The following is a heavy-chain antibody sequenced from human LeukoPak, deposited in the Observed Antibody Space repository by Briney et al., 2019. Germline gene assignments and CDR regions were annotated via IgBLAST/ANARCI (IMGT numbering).Heavy chain of an antibody. J-gene: IGHJ4*02. CDR1: GFTFSNAW. CDR3: ARGPVSSSGFFAY. Sequence: GGSLRLSCAASGFTFSNAWMSWIRQASGKGLEWVSYISSSGGTISYADSVKGRFTISRDNAKKSLYLQMNSLRAEDTAVYHCARGPVSSSGFFAYWGQGTLVTVSS. D-gene: IGHD6-19*01. CDR2: ISSSGGTI. V-gene: IGHV3-11*01.